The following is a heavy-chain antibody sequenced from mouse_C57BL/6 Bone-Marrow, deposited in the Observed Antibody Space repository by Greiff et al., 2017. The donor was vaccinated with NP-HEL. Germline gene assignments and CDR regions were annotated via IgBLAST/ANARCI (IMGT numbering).Heavy chain of an antibody. CDR2: INPNNGGT. CDR1: GYTFTDYY. CDR3: ASIYYDYDGWFAY. D-gene: IGHD2-4*01. J-gene: IGHJ3*01. Sequence: VQLQQSGPELVKPGASVKISCKASGYTFTDYYMNWVKQSHGKSLEWIGDINPNNGGTSYNQKFKGKATLTVDKSSSTAYMELRSLTSEDSAVYYCASIYYDYDGWFAYWGQGTLVTVSA. V-gene: IGHV1-26*01.